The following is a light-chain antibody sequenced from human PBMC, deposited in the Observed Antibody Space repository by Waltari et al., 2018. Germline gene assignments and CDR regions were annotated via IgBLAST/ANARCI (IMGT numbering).Light chain of an antibody. Sequence: IVMTQSPLALPVTPGEPASISCRSSQSLLHRNGYNYLDWYLQKPGQSPQLLIYFGSVRASGVPDRFSGSGSGTDFTLKISRVEAEDVGVYYCMQALQTPLTFGGGTKVAIK. V-gene: IGKV2-28*01. CDR3: MQALQTPLT. J-gene: IGKJ4*01. CDR1: QSLLHRNGYNY. CDR2: FGS.